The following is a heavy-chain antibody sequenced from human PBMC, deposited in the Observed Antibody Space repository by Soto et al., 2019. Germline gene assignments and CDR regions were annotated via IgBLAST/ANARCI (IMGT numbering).Heavy chain of an antibody. CDR1: GFTFGDYA. Sequence: GGSLRLSCTASGFTFGDYAMSWVRQAPGKGLEWVGFIRSKAYGGTTEYAASVKGRFTISRDDSKSIAYLQMNSLKTEDTAVYYCTAVDKAMAHFDYWGQGTLVTVSS. J-gene: IGHJ4*02. CDR3: TAVDKAMAHFDY. D-gene: IGHD5-18*01. V-gene: IGHV3-49*04. CDR2: IRSKAYGGTT.